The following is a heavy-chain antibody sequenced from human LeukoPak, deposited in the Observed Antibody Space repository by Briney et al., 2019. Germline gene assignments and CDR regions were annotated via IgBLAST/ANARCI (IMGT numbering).Heavy chain of an antibody. J-gene: IGHJ3*02. D-gene: IGHD2-15*01. CDR3: ARGLLPPARQVVVAARGGLGAFDI. V-gene: IGHV3-21*01. CDR1: GFTFSRYS. Sequence: PGGSLRLSCAASGFTFSRYSMNWVRQAPGKGLEWVSSISSSSSYIYYADSVKGRFTISRDNAKNTLYLQMNSLRAEDTAVYYCARGLLPPARQVVVAARGGLGAFDIWGQGTMVTVSS. CDR2: ISSSSSYI.